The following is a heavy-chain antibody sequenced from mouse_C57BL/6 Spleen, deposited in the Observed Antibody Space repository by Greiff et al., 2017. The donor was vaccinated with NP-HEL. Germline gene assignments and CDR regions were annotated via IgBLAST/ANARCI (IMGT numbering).Heavy chain of an antibody. Sequence: VQLQQSGPELVKPGASVKISCKASGYAFSSSWMNWVKQRPGKGLEWIGRIYPGDGDTNYNGKFKGKATLTADKSSSTAYMQLSSLTSEDSAVYFCAGTLTDTNAMDYWGQGTSVTVSS. D-gene: IGHD4-1*01. CDR3: AGTLTDTNAMDY. CDR2: IYPGDGDT. J-gene: IGHJ4*01. V-gene: IGHV1-82*01. CDR1: GYAFSSSW.